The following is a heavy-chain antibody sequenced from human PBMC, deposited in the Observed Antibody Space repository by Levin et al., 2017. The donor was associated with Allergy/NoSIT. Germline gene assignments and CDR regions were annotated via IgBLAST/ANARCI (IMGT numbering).Heavy chain of an antibody. CDR2: INPNSGGT. CDR1: GYTFTGYY. CDR3: ARDYSGSYFRGMDV. V-gene: IGHV1-2*02. Sequence: ASVKVSCKASGYTFTGYYMHWVRQAPGQGLEWMGWINPNSGGTNYAQKFQGRVTMTRDTSISTAYMELSRLRSDDTAVYYCARDYSGSYFRGMDVWGQGTTVTVSS. D-gene: IGHD1-26*01. J-gene: IGHJ6*02.